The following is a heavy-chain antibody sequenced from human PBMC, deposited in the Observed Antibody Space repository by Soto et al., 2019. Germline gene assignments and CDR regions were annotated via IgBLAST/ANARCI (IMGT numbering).Heavy chain of an antibody. D-gene: IGHD6-6*01. CDR2: ISAYNGNT. CDR1: GYTFTSYG. J-gene: IGHJ6*01. CDR3: ARILNMQLAPPQDPYYGRGMDV. Sequence: QVQLVQSGAEVKKPGASVKVSCKASGYTFTSYGISWVRQAPGQGLEWMGWISAYNGNTNYAQKLQGRVTMTTDTSTSTAYMERRSLRSDDTAVYYCARILNMQLAPPQDPYYGRGMDVWGQGTTVTVSS. V-gene: IGHV1-18*01.